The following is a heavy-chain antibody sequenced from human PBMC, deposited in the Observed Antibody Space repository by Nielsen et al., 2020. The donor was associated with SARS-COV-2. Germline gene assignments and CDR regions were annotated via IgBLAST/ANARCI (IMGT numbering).Heavy chain of an antibody. D-gene: IGHD2-2*02. Sequence: RQAPGKALEWLAHIFSNDEKSYSTSLKSRLTISKDTSKSQVVLTMTNMDPLDTGTYYCARMNYCSSTSCYIGYYYYMDVWGKGTTVTVSS. CDR3: ARMNYCSSTSCYIGYYYYMDV. CDR2: IFSNDEK. J-gene: IGHJ6*03. V-gene: IGHV2-26*01.